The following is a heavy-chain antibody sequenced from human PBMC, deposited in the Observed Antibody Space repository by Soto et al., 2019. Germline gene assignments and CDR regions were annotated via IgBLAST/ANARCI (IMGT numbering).Heavy chain of an antibody. Sequence: PGGSLRLSCAASGFTFSSYGMSWVRQAPGKGLERVSGISGSGGSTYYADSVKGRFTISRDNPKNTLYLQMNSLRAEDTAVYYCAKEGRYSSSRGYFDYWGQGTLVTVSS. J-gene: IGHJ4*02. CDR3: AKEGRYSSSRGYFDY. CDR1: GFTFSSYG. D-gene: IGHD6-13*01. V-gene: IGHV3-23*01. CDR2: ISGSGGST.